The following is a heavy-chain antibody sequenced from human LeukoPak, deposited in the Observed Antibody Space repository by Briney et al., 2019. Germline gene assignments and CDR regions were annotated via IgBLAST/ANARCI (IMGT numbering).Heavy chain of an antibody. D-gene: IGHD3-10*01. V-gene: IGHV3-23*01. Sequence: GGSLRLSCVASGLTFNSHSMSWVRQAPGMGLEWVSVVSTNGDVTFYADSVKGRFTFSRDNSKNTLFLQMNSLRAEDTAVYYCAKLSLSGRSQSADYWGQGTLVTVSS. CDR1: GLTFNSHS. CDR2: VSTNGDVT. CDR3: AKLSLSGRSQSADY. J-gene: IGHJ4*02.